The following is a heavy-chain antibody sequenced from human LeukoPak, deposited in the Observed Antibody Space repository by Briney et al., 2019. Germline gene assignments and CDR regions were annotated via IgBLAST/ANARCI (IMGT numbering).Heavy chain of an antibody. D-gene: IGHD3-22*01. V-gene: IGHV3-7*01. CDR3: AREVVLSTSAWFEY. CDR1: GFTFSSYW. CDR2: IKEDGTEK. J-gene: IGHJ4*02. Sequence: PGGSLRLSCAVSGFTFSSYWMSWVRQVPGKGLEWVANIKEDGTEKYYQDSVKGRFTISRDNAKNSLYLQMNSLRAEDTAVYYCAREVVLSTSAWFEYWGQGTLVTVSS.